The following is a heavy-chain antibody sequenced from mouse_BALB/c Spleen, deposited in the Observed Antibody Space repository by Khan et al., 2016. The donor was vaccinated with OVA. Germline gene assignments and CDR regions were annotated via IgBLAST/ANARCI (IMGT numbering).Heavy chain of an antibody. CDR1: GYTFTDYY. D-gene: IGHD1-2*01. CDR2: ISPGSGDT. J-gene: IGHJ3*01. CDR3: ARRNYFGYTFAY. Sequence: QVQLQQSGAELARPGASVKLSCKASGYTFTDYYINWVKQRTGQGCEWIGEISPGSGDTYYNERFKGTATLTADKSSSTAYMQLSSLTSEASAVYVCARRNYFGYTFAYWGQGTLVTVSA. V-gene: IGHV1-77*01.